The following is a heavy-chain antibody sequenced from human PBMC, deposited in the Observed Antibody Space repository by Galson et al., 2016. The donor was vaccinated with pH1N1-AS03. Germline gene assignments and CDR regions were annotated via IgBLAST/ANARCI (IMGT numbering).Heavy chain of an antibody. CDR3: VRSLAAAGNY. V-gene: IGHV3-30*04. CDR2: ISYDGSEK. J-gene: IGHJ4*02. Sequence: SLRLSCAASGFSFGDFALHWVRQAPGKGLEWVAFISYDGSEKYYADSAQGRVTISRDNSKNTVHLELNSLRGADTAVYYCVRSLAAAGNYWGQGTLVIVSS. CDR1: GFSFGDFA. D-gene: IGHD6-13*01.